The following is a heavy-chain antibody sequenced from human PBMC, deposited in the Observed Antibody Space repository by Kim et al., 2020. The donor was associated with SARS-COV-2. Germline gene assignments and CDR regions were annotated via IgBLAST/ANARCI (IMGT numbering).Heavy chain of an antibody. Sequence: GGSLRLSCAVSGFTFTKYWMSWVRQAPEKGLEWVANIKEDGSEKYYVDSVKGRFTISRDNAKNSLYLQMNSLRVEDTAIYFRGRDYSDWGQGTLVTVSS. CDR1: GFTFTKYW. D-gene: IGHD6-13*01. J-gene: IGHJ4*02. CDR2: IKEDGSEK. V-gene: IGHV3-7*01. CDR3: GRDYSD.